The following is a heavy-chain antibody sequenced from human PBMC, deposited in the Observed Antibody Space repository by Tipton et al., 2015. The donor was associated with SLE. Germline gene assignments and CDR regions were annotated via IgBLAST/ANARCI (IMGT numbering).Heavy chain of an antibody. J-gene: IGHJ6*03. CDR3: ARIEGSLKYYYYYYMDV. CDR2: INSDGSNI. V-gene: IGHV3-74*01. Sequence: GSLRLSCTASGFTFHEYAMNWFRQAPGKGLEWVSRINSDGSNIRYADSVKGRFTISRDNAKNMLYLQMNSLRAEDTAVYYCARIEGSLKYYYYYYMDVWGKGTTVTVSS. D-gene: IGHD3-9*01. CDR1: GFTFHEYA.